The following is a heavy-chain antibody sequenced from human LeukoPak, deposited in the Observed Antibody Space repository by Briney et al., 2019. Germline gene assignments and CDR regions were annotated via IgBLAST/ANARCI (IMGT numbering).Heavy chain of an antibody. D-gene: IGHD3-3*01. Sequence: SETLSLTCSVSGDSISSSTYYWGWIRQPPGKGLEWIGSIYSGGSTYYNSSLKSRVTISVDTSKNQFSLKLSSVTAADTAVYYCARSSGKWSGDYSYHYMDVWGRGTTVTISS. J-gene: IGHJ6*03. CDR3: ARSSGKWSGDYSYHYMDV. CDR2: IYSGGST. V-gene: IGHV4-39*07. CDR1: GDSISSSTYY.